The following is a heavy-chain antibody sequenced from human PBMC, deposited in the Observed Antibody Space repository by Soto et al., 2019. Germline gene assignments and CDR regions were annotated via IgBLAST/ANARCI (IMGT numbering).Heavy chain of an antibody. CDR3: ARYLPSGYSSGWYLDY. CDR1: GFTFSSYG. Sequence: GGSLRLSCAASGFTFSSYGMHWVRQAPGKGLEWVAVISYDGSNKYYADSVKGRFTISRDNSKNTLYLQMNSLRAEDTAVYYCARYLPSGYSSGWYLDYWGQGTLVTVSS. V-gene: IGHV3-30*03. J-gene: IGHJ4*02. CDR2: ISYDGSNK. D-gene: IGHD6-19*01.